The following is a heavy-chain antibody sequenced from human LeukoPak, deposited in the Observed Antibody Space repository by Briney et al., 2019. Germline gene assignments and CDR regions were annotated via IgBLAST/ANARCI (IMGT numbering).Heavy chain of an antibody. CDR3: ARVGYSYGASWFDP. V-gene: IGHV4-59*01. Sequence: SETLSLTCTVSGGSISSYYWSWIRQPPGKGLEWIGYIYYSGSTNYNPSLKSRVTISADTSKNQFSLKLSSVTAADTAVYYCARVGYSYGASWFDPWGQGTLVTVSS. CDR1: GGSISSYY. J-gene: IGHJ5*02. D-gene: IGHD5-18*01. CDR2: IYYSGST.